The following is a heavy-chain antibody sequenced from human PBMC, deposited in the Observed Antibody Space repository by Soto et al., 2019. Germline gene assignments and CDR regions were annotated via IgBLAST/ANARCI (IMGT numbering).Heavy chain of an antibody. J-gene: IGHJ2*01. Sequence: QVVLVQSGAEVKKPGDSVKVSCKSSGYKFTDYYIHWVRQAPGQGPDWMGWVNPKRGDAVYAQKFQGWVTMTRDTPTTTAYLEVNRLKPDDTAVYFCARDTGLPGRYWYFDLWGCGTLVTVSS. CDR2: VNPKRGDA. V-gene: IGHV1-2*04. D-gene: IGHD3-9*01. CDR1: GYKFTDYY. CDR3: ARDTGLPGRYWYFDL.